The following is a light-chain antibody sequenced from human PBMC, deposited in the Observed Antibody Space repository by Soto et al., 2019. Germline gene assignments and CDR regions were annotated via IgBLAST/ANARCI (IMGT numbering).Light chain of an antibody. J-gene: IGKJ3*01. CDR2: DAS. CDR3: QQRSNWPA. V-gene: IGKV3-11*01. CDR1: QSVSSY. Sequence: EIVLTQSPATLSLSPGERATLSCRASQSVSSYLAWYQQKPGQAPRLLIYDASNRATGIPARFSGSGSGTHFTLTISGLEPEDFAVYYCQQRSNWPAFGPGTKVDIK.